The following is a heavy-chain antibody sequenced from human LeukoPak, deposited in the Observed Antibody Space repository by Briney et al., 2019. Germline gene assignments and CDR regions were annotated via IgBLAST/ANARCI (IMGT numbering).Heavy chain of an antibody. CDR1: GGSISGYY. J-gene: IGHJ4*02. V-gene: IGHV4-59*01. Sequence: SETLSLTCTVSGGSISGYYWSWIRQAPGKGLEWIGNIYYSGSTKSNPSLKSRVTISVDTSKNQFSLKLSSVTAADTAVYYCAREGGSGYCDYWGQGTLVTVSS. D-gene: IGHD3-3*01. CDR3: AREGGSGYCDY. CDR2: IYYSGST.